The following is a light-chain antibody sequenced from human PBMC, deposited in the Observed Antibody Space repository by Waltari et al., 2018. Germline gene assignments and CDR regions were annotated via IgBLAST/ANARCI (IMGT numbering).Light chain of an antibody. CDR2: GAS. J-gene: IGKJ4*01. CDR1: QSVGSY. V-gene: IGKV3-11*01. CDR3: QQRSKWPPELT. Sequence: EIVLTQSPATLSLSPGERATLSCRASQSVGSYLAWYQQKLGQAPRLLLYGASNRANGIPARCRGSGSGTDFTLTISSLEPEDFAVYYCQQRSKWPPELTFGGGTKVEIK.